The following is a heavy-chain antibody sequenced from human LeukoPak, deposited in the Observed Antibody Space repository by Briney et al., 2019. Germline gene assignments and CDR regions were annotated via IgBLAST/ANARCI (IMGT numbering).Heavy chain of an antibody. CDR3: ARSIKYGDSSTPHDY. V-gene: IGHV4-39*07. CDR1: GDSISTSSYY. D-gene: IGHD4-17*01. J-gene: IGHJ4*02. CDR2: IYYSGST. Sequence: SETLSLTCSVSGDSISTSSYYWGWIRQPPGKGLEWIGTIYYSGSTYYNPSLTSRVTISVDTSKNQFSLKLSSVTAADTAVHYCARSIKYGDSSTPHDYWGQGTLFTVSS.